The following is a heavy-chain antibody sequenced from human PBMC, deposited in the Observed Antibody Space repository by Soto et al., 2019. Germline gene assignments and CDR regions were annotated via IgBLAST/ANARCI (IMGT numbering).Heavy chain of an antibody. Sequence: QVQLQESGPGLVKPSPTLSLTCTVSGGSISSGDYYWRWLRQPPGKGLEWIGYIYYSGSTYYSPSLKSRVTISVDTSKNQCSLKLSSVTAADTAVYYCARERPDGARLDPWGQGTLVTVSS. J-gene: IGHJ5*02. CDR3: ARERPDGARLDP. V-gene: IGHV4-30-4*01. D-gene: IGHD6-6*01. CDR1: GGSISSGDYY. CDR2: IYYSGST.